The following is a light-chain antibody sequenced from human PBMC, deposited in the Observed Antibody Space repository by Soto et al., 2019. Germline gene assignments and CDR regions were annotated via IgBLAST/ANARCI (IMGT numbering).Light chain of an antibody. J-gene: IGLJ1*01. CDR1: SSDVGGYNY. V-gene: IGLV2-14*01. Sequence: SPLTQPPSVSGSPGQSIPIPCTGTSSDVGGYNYVSWYQQHPGKAPKLMIYDVSNRPSGVSNRFSGSKSGNTASLTISGLQAEDEADYYCSSYTSSSTFYVFGTGTKVTVL. CDR2: DVS. CDR3: SSYTSSSTFYV.